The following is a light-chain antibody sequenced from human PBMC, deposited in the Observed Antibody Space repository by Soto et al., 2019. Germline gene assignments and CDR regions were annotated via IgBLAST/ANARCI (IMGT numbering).Light chain of an antibody. CDR2: GVS. Sequence: QSVLTQPASVSESPGQSVTISCTGTSSDVGAYKYVSWYQKHPGKAPKLMIYGVSNRPSGISNRFSGSKSGNTAFLTISGLQPEDEADYYCSSFTGPTTLDVFGTGTKLTVL. J-gene: IGLJ1*01. V-gene: IGLV2-14*03. CDR1: SSDVGAYKY. CDR3: SSFTGPTTLDV.